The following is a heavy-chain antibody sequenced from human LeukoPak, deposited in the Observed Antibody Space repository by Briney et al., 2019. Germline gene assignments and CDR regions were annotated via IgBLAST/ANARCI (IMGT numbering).Heavy chain of an antibody. CDR1: GFISRDYY. J-gene: IGHJ4*02. CDR3: VRDPMATHYYFDN. Sequence: GSLRLSCAASGFISRDYYMSWIGQAPGQGLEWVSYISSSSSCTNYADSVKGRFTISRDNAKNTLYLQMNSLRAEDTAVYYCVRDPMATHYYFDNWGQGTLVTVSS. CDR2: ISSSSSCT. D-gene: IGHD5-12*01. V-gene: IGHV3-11*05.